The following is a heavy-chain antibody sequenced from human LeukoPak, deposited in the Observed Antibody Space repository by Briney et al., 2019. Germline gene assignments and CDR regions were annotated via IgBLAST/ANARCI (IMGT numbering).Heavy chain of an antibody. Sequence: ASVKVSCKASGCTFTSYGISWVRQAPGQGLEWMGWISAYNGNTNYAQKLQGRVTMTTDTSTSTAYMDLRSLRSDDTAMYYCARGATARASNDYWGQGTLVTVSS. V-gene: IGHV1-18*01. D-gene: IGHD5-18*01. CDR2: ISAYNGNT. J-gene: IGHJ4*02. CDR3: ARGATARASNDY. CDR1: GCTFTSYG.